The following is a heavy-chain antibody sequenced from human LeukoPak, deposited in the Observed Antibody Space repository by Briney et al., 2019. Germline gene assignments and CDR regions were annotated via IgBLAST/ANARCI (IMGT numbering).Heavy chain of an antibody. D-gene: IGHD1-26*01. CDR2: IRTKVYGGST. V-gene: IGHV3-49*03. CDR3: SRDCCGSPTPYAFDI. J-gene: IGHJ3*02. Sequence: GGSLRLSCTASGFTFGDYAMSWFCQAPGKGLEWVASIRTKVYGGSTEYAASVEGTFIISRDDSKTIAYLQVNSLKTEDTAMYYCSRDCCGSPTPYAFDIWGQGTMVTVSS. CDR1: GFTFGDYA.